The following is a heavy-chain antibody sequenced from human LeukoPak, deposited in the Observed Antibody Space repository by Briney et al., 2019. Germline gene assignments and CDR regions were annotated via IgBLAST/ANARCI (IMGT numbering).Heavy chain of an antibody. CDR1: GYTFTGYG. D-gene: IGHD3-3*01. J-gene: IGHJ3*02. V-gene: IGHV1-18*01. CDR2: ISAYNGNT. Sequence: ASVKVSCKASGYTFTGYGISWVRQAPGQGLEWMGWISAYNGNTNYAQKLQGRVTMTTDTSTSTAYMELRSLRSDDTAVYYCARGSGSDFWSGGRHAFYIWGQGTMVTVSS. CDR3: ARGSGSDFWSGGRHAFYI.